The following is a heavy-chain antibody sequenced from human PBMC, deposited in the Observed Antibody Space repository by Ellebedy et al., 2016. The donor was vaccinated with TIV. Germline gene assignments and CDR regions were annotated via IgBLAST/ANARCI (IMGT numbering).Heavy chain of an antibody. D-gene: IGHD3-10*01. V-gene: IGHV5-51*01. CDR3: ARLRIGADLDP. CDR2: TYLGDSDT. Sequence: KVSXXGSGYTFTKYWIGWVRQMPGKGLEWMGITYLGDSDTKYSPSFQDQVTISVDRSISTAYLQWTSLKASDTAMYYCARLRIGADLDPWGQGTLITVSS. J-gene: IGHJ5*02. CDR1: GYTFTKYW.